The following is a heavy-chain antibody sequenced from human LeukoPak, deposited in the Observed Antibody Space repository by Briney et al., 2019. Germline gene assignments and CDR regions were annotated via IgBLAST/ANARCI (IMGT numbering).Heavy chain of an antibody. Sequence: PGGSLRLSCAASGLTFSDYYMSWIRQAPGKGLEWVSYISSSGTTIYYADSVKGRFTISRDNAKNSLYLQMNSLRAEDTAVYYCARHSELPGEYYMDVWGEGTTVTVSS. CDR3: ARHSELPGEYYMDV. CDR1: GLTFSDYY. V-gene: IGHV3-11*04. CDR2: ISSSGTTI. D-gene: IGHD1-26*01. J-gene: IGHJ6*03.